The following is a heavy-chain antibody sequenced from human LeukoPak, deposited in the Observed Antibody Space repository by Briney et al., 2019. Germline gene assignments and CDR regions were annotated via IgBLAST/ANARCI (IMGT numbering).Heavy chain of an antibody. J-gene: IGHJ6*03. V-gene: IGHV3-48*01. CDR3: ARDGGGYDSSGYYYPYYYYYYYMDV. D-gene: IGHD3-22*01. Sequence: GGSLGLSCAASGFTFSSYSMNWVRQAPGKGLEWVSYISSSSSTIYYADSVKGRFTISRDNAKNSLYLQMNSLRAEDTAVYYCARDGGGYDSSGYYYPYYYYYYYMDVWGKGTTVTVFS. CDR2: ISSSSSTI. CDR1: GFTFSSYS.